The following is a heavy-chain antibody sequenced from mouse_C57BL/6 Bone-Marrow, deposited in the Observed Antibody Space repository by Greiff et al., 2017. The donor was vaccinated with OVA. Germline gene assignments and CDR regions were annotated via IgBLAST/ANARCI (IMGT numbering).Heavy chain of an antibody. J-gene: IGHJ2*01. CDR2: ISSGGDYN. V-gene: IGHV5-9-1*02. D-gene: IGHD2-1*01. CDR1: GFTFSSYA. Sequence: DVMLVESGEGLVKPGGSLKLSCAASGFTFSSYAMSWVRQTAEKRLEWVAYISSGGDYNYYADTVKGRITISRDNARNTQYLQMSSMKSEDTAMYCGTRDGNYGYFDYCGQGTTLTVTS. CDR3: TRDGNYGYFDY.